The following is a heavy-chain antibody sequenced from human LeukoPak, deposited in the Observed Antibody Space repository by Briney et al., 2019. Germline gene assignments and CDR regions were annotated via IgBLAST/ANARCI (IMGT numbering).Heavy chain of an antibody. CDR3: ARVPQLIRAFDI. J-gene: IGHJ3*02. D-gene: IGHD2-2*01. V-gene: IGHV4-34*01. CDR1: GGSFSGYY. Sequence: PSETLSLTCAVYGGSFSGYYWSWIRQPPGKGLERIGEINHSGSTNYNPSLKSRVTISVDTSKNQFSLKLSSVTAADTAVYYCARVPQLIRAFDIWGQGTIVTVSS. CDR2: INHSGST.